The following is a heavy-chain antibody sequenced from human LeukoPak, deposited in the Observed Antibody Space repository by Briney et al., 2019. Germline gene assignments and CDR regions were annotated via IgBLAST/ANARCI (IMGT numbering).Heavy chain of an antibody. CDR3: VRHDGRGGATMGAFDS. CDR1: AASFISSSHH. D-gene: IGHD5-12*01. CDR2: VYYGRTT. Sequence: SETLSLTCTVSAASFISSSHHWGWIRQSPGKGLEWIGTVYYGRTTYYNPSLDGRVTISLDTSANHFSLQLNSVTAADTAVYYCVRHDGRGGATMGAFDSWGQGSLVTVSS. V-gene: IGHV4-39*01. J-gene: IGHJ5*01.